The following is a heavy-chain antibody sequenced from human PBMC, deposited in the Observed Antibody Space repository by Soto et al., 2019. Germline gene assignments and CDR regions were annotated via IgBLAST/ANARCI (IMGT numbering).Heavy chain of an antibody. CDR2: ISGSGGST. V-gene: IGHV3-23*01. Sequence: PGGSLRLSCAASGFTLSSYAMSWVRQAPGKGLEWVSAISGSGGSTYYADSVKGRFTISRDNAKNSLYLQMNSLRVEDTAVYYCARVGDGYNLNYWGQGTQVTVSS. CDR3: ARVGDGYNLNY. CDR1: GFTLSSYA. D-gene: IGHD5-12*01. J-gene: IGHJ4*02.